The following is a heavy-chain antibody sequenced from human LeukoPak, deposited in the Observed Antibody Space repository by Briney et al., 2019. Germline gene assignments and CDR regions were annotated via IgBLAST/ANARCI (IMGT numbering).Heavy chain of an antibody. CDR2: INHSGST. D-gene: IGHD6-13*01. Sequence: PSETLSLTCAVCGGSFSGYYWSWIRQPPGKGLEWIGEINHSGSTNYNPSLKSRVTISVDTSKNQFSLKLSSVTAADTAVYYCARGYGPIAAAGTSLGYWGQGTLVTVSS. J-gene: IGHJ4*02. CDR1: GGSFSGYY. V-gene: IGHV4-34*01. CDR3: ARGYGPIAAAGTSLGY.